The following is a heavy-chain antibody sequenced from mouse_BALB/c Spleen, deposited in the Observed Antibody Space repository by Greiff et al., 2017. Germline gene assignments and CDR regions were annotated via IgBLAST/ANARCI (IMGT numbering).Heavy chain of an antibody. Sequence: EVQLQQSGAELVKPGASVKLSCTASGFNIKDTYMHWVKQRPEQGLEWIGRIDPANGNTKYDPKFQGKATITADTSSNTAYLQLSSLTSEDTAVYYCARGEKGWLRPMDYWGQGTSVTVSS. CDR2: IDPANGNT. D-gene: IGHD2-2*01. CDR3: ARGEKGWLRPMDY. V-gene: IGHV14-3*02. J-gene: IGHJ4*01. CDR1: GFNIKDTY.